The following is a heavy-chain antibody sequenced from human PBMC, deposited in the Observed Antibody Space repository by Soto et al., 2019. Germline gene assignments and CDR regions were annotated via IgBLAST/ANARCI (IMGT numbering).Heavy chain of an antibody. Sequence: ASVKVSCKASGYTFTSYGISWVRQAPGQGLEWMGLISAYNGNTSYAQKLQGRVNMTQDTSTNTAYMEMRSLRSDDTDVYYCARVAVRIQLWPPTPDAFDIGGQGTMVPVSS. CDR3: ARVAVRIQLWPPTPDAFDI. CDR1: GYTFTSYG. V-gene: IGHV1-18*04. D-gene: IGHD5-18*01. CDR2: ISAYNGNT. J-gene: IGHJ3*02.